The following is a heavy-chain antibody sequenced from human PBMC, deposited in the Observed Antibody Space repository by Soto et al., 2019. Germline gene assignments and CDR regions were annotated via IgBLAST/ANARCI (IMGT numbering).Heavy chain of an antibody. J-gene: IGHJ6*02. CDR1: GGSISSYY. CDR3: ARGGCISIRCYDEYYYGMDV. Sequence: SETLSLTCTVSGGSISSYYWSWIRQPPGKGLEWIGYIYYSGSTNYNPSLKSRVTISVDTSKNQFSLKLSSVTAADTAVYYCARGGCISIRCYDEYYYGMDVWGQGTTVTVSS. V-gene: IGHV4-59*01. D-gene: IGHD2-2*01. CDR2: IYYSGST.